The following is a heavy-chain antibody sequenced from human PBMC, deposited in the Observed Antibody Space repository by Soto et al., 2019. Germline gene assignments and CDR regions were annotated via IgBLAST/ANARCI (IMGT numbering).Heavy chain of an antibody. CDR2: IYPGDSDT. D-gene: IGHD5-18*01. Sequence: PGESLKISCKGSGYNFTTYWIGWVRQMPGKGLEWMGIIYPGDSDTRYSPSFQGQVTISADKSISTAYLQWSSLKASDTAMYHCARRRSNTAMAFDYWGQGTLVTVSS. J-gene: IGHJ4*02. CDR1: GYNFTTYW. V-gene: IGHV5-51*01. CDR3: ARRRSNTAMAFDY.